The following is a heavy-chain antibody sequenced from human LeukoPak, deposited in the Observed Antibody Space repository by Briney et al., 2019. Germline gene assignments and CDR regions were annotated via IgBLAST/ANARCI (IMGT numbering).Heavy chain of an antibody. CDR3: ARGRAATDTKPYFFDS. V-gene: IGHV4-30-2*01. D-gene: IGHD1-1*01. CDR1: GGSIDSGGYY. J-gene: IGHJ4*02. Sequence: SETLSLTCTVSGGSIDSGGYYWSWMRQPPGKGVGWIGYIYHSGITYYNPSLKGRVAMSIDTSKNQFSLKLDSVTPADTAVFSCARGRAATDTKPYFFDSWGQGTLVTVSS. CDR2: IYHSGIT.